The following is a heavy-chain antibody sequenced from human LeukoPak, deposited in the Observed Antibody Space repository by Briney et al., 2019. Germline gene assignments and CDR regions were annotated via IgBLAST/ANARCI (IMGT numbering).Heavy chain of an antibody. CDR3: ARARYANAWYAFDI. V-gene: IGHV4-59*02. Sequence: SETLSLTCTVSGGSVSSYYWSWIRRPPGRGLEWIAYLSHSGSSVSNPSLTSRVTTLVDTSKNQFSLKLTSVTAADTAVYYCARARYANAWYAFDIWGHGTTVTVSS. CDR1: GGSVSSYY. D-gene: IGHD2-2*01. J-gene: IGHJ3*02. CDR2: LSHSGSS.